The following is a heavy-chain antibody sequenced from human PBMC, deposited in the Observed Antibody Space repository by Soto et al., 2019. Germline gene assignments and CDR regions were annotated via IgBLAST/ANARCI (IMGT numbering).Heavy chain of an antibody. CDR2: IYPGDSDT. CDR1: GYSFTSYW. D-gene: IGHD3-22*01. V-gene: IGHV5-51*01. Sequence: GESLKISCKGSGYSFTSYWIGWVRQMPVKGLEWMGIIYPGDSDTRYSPSFQGQVTISADKSISTAYLQWSSLKASDTAMYYCVRLSDYYDSSGYYSGYWGQGTLVTVYS. CDR3: VRLSDYYDSSGYYSGY. J-gene: IGHJ4*02.